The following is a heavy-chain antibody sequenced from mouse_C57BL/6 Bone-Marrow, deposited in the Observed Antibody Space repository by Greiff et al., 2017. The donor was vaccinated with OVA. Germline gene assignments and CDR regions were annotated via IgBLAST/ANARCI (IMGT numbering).Heavy chain of an antibody. J-gene: IGHJ1*03. V-gene: IGHV1-69*01. CDR2: IDPSDSYT. D-gene: IGHD2-3*01. Sequence: QVQLQQPGAELVMPGASVKLSCKASGYTFTSYWMHWVKQRPGQGLEWIGEIDPSDSYTNCNQKFKGKSTLTVDKSSSTAYMQLSSLTSEDSAVYYCARSRIYDGYPYWYFDVWGTGTTVTVSS. CDR3: ARSRIYDGYPYWYFDV. CDR1: GYTFTSYW.